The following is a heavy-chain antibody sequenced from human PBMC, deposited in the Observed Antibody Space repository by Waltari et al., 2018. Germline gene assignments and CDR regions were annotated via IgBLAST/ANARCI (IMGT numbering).Heavy chain of an antibody. J-gene: IGHJ3*01. CDR3: VRDMARLVPSVPLHAFDV. V-gene: IGHV4-38-2*02. Sequence: QVQLQESGPGLVKPSETLSLTCTVSGYSIRSGYYWGWIRQSTGKGLGWIVSIWHSGGTDYNPSLEGRLTISVDTSKNQFSLKLNSVTAADTAIYYCVRDMARLVPSVPLHAFDVWGQGTRVSVSS. CDR2: IWHSGGT. D-gene: IGHD6-19*01. CDR1: GYSIRSGYY.